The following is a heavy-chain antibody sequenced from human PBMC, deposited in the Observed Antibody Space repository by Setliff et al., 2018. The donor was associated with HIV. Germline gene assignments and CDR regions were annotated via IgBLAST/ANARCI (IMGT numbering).Heavy chain of an antibody. CDR3: ARGKYCSSTSCSQEGYYFDY. CDR1: GGSFSGYY. CDR2: INHSGST. V-gene: IGHV4-34*01. J-gene: IGHJ4*02. D-gene: IGHD2-2*01. Sequence: LETLSLTCAVYGGSFSGYYWSWIRQPPGKGLEWIGEINHSGSTNYNPSLKSRVTISVDTSKNQFSLKLSSVTAADTAVYYCARGKYCSSTSCSQEGYYFDYWGQGTLVTVSS.